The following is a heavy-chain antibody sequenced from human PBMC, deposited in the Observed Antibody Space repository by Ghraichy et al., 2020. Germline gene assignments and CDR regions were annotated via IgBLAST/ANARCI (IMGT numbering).Heavy chain of an antibody. Sequence: ASVKVSCKASGYTFTSYGISWVRQAPGQGLEWMGWISAYNGNTNYAQKLQGRVTMTTDTSTSTAYMELRSLRSDDTAVYYCARGWRSQSLLWWRRGFDYWGQGTLVTVSS. CDR1: GYTFTSYG. CDR2: ISAYNGNT. V-gene: IGHV1-18*04. CDR3: ARGWRSQSLLWWRRGFDY. D-gene: IGHD2-21*01. J-gene: IGHJ4*02.